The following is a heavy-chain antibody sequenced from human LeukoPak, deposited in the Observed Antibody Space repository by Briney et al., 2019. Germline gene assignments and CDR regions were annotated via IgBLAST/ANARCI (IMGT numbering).Heavy chain of an antibody. D-gene: IGHD5-24*01. CDR2: INHSGST. J-gene: IGHJ4*02. Sequence: SETLSLTCAVYGGSFSGYYWSWIRQPPGKGLEWIGEINHSGSTNYNPSLKSRVTISVDTPKNQFSLKLSSVTAADTALYYCARDRIRDGYNYIDYWGQGTLVTVSS. CDR3: ARDRIRDGYNYIDY. V-gene: IGHV4-34*01. CDR1: GGSFSGYY.